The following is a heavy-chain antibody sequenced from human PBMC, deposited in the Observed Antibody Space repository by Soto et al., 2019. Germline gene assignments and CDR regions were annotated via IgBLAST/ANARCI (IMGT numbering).Heavy chain of an antibody. V-gene: IGHV3-23*01. Sequence: PGGSLRLSCVASGFTFTNYAMSWVRQAPGKGLEWVSGFRGSGGSTYYADSVKGRFTISRDNSKSTLFLQMNSLRAEDTAVYYCAKGEIYFDYWGQGTLVTVS. CDR1: GFTFTNYA. CDR3: AKGEIYFDY. J-gene: IGHJ4*02. CDR2: FRGSGGST.